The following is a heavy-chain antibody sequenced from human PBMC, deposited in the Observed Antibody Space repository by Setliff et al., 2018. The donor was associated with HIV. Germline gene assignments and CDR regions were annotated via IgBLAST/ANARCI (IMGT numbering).Heavy chain of an antibody. CDR2: IYPGDSDT. J-gene: IGHJ6*03. CDR3: ARRVAAAPYYYYYYMDV. Sequence: SGESLKISCKGSGYSFTSYWIGWVSQMPGKGLEWMGIIYPGDSDTRYSPSFQVQVTISAYKSISTAYLQWSSLKASDTAMYYCARRVAAAPYYYYYYMDVWGKGTTVTV. V-gene: IGHV5-51*01. D-gene: IGHD6-13*01. CDR1: GYSFTSYW.